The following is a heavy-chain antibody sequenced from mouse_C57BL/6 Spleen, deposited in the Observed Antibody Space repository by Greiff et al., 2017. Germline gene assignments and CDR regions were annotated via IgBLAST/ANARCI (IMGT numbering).Heavy chain of an antibody. Sequence: QVQLQQPGAELVRPGSSVKLSCKASGYTFPSYWMDWVKQRPGQGLEWIGNIYPSDSETHYNQKFKDKATLTVDKSSSTAYMQLSSLTSEDSAVYYCAREDYYGSSGFDYWGQGTTLTVSS. CDR1: GYTFPSYW. V-gene: IGHV1-61*01. CDR2: IYPSDSET. CDR3: AREDYYGSSGFDY. J-gene: IGHJ2*01. D-gene: IGHD1-1*01.